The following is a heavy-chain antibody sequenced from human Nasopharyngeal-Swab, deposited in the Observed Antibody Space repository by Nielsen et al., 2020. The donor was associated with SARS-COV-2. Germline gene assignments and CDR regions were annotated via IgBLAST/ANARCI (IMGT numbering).Heavy chain of an antibody. J-gene: IGHJ4*02. CDR1: GFNFTSYA. CDR3: AKDRGGRSLDS. V-gene: IGHV3-30-3*02. D-gene: IGHD3-16*01. Sequence: GGSLRLSCSASGFNFTSYAIHCVRQPPGKGLEWVAVVSYDGTNTFYADSVKGRFAISRDNSKSTVSLQMNSLRSEDTAVYYCAKDRGGRSLDSWGQGTLVTSPQ. CDR2: VSYDGTNT.